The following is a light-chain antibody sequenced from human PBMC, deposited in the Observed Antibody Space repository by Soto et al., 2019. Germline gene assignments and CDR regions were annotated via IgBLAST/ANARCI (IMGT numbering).Light chain of an antibody. CDR1: QSVSNNY. V-gene: IGKV3-20*01. Sequence: EIVLTQSPGTLSLYPGERATLSCRASQSVSNNYLAWYQQKPGQAPRLLMYGASDRATGTPGRFSGSGSGTDFTLTISGLEPEDSAVYYCQQFDDSVTFGQGTRLEI. CDR3: QQFDDSVT. CDR2: GAS. J-gene: IGKJ5*01.